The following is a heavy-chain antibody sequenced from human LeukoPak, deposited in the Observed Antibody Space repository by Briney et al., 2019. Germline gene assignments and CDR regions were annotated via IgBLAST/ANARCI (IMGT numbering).Heavy chain of an antibody. CDR2: INHSGST. V-gene: IGHV4-34*01. CDR1: GGSFSGYY. D-gene: IGHD2-2*01. CDR3: ARGSIVVVPAAKYNWFDP. Sequence: SETLSLTCAVYGGSFSGYYWSWIRQPPGKGLEWIGEINHSGSTNYNPSLKSRVTISVGTSKNQFSLKLSSVTAADTAVYYCARGSIVVVPAAKYNWFDPWGQGTLVTVSS. J-gene: IGHJ5*02.